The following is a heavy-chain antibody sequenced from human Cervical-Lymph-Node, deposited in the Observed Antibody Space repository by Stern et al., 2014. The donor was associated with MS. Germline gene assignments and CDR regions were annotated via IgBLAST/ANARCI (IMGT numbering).Heavy chain of an antibody. CDR1: GYTFIDYP. Sequence: QVQLVESGAELKKPGASTRVSCKTSGYTFIDYPIHWVRQAPGQGLEWVGWINTGNGDTRYSPKLQGRITISRDTSASTAYMELRSLRSEDTATYYCSSNAFDYWGQGNLVTVSS. CDR3: SSNAFDY. J-gene: IGHJ4*02. V-gene: IGHV1-3*04. CDR2: INTGNGDT.